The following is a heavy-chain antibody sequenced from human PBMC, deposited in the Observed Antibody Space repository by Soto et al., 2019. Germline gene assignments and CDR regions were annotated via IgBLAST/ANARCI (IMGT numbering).Heavy chain of an antibody. CDR3: ARVIPGVEAWFDP. V-gene: IGHV1-18*01. D-gene: IGHD2-2*01. CDR1: CYTFTNFG. Sequence: GXSGKGSFKAACYTFTNFGVTWVRRAPVQGLEWMGWISAYTDTPNYAQKFQGRVTMTIDTSTSTAYMDLRSLTSDDTVVYYCARVIPGVEAWFDPWGQGTLVTVSS. J-gene: IGHJ5*02. CDR2: ISAYTDTP.